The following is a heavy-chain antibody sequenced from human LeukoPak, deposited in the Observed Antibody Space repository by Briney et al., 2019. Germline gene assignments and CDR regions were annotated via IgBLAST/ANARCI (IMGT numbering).Heavy chain of an antibody. CDR2: ISAYNGNT. Sequence: GASVKVSCKASGYTFTSYGISWGRQAPGQGLEWMGGISAYNGNTNYAQKLQGRVTMTTDTSTSTAYMELRSLRSDDTAVYYCARSSPYYGSGSYYNNRYYYYYMDVWGKGTTVTVSS. V-gene: IGHV1-18*01. CDR3: ARSSPYYGSGSYYNNRYYYYYMDV. CDR1: GYTFTSYG. D-gene: IGHD3-10*01. J-gene: IGHJ6*03.